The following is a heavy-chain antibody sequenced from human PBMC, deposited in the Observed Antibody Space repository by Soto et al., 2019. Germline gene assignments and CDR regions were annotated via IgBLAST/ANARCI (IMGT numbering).Heavy chain of an antibody. J-gene: IGHJ3*02. D-gene: IGHD6-6*01. V-gene: IGHV5-51*01. CDR1: GYSFTSYW. CDR2: IYPGDSDT. Sequence: PGESLKISCKGSGYSFTSYWIGWVRQMPGKGLEWMGIIYPGDSDTRYSPSLQGQVTISADKSISTAYLQWSSLKASDTAMYYCAQAGIEYSSSYDAFDIWGQGTTVTVSS. CDR3: AQAGIEYSSSYDAFDI.